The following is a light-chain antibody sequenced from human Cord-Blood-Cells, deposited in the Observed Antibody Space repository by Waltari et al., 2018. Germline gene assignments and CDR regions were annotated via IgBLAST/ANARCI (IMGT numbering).Light chain of an antibody. CDR3: CSYAGSSV. J-gene: IGLJ3*02. Sequence: QSALTQPASVSGSPGQSITISCTGTSSDVGSYNSVPWYQQHPGKAPKLMIYEGSKRPSGVSNRFSGSKSGNTASLTISGLQAEDEADYYCCSYAGSSVFGGGTKLTVL. V-gene: IGLV2-23*01. CDR1: SSDVGSYNS. CDR2: EGS.